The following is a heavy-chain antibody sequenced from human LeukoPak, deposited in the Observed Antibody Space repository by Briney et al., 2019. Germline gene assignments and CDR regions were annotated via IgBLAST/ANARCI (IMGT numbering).Heavy chain of an antibody. CDR3: AREGLLTSPNNAFDV. Sequence: PGTSLRLSCAASGFTFSSYGMHWVRQRPGKGLEWVTVMWSNESHKYYADSVKGRFTVSRDSAKSTLYLQIESLKVEDTAVYYCAREGLLTSPNNAFDVWDQGTMVTVSS. D-gene: IGHD3-16*01. CDR2: MWSNESHK. V-gene: IGHV3-33*01. J-gene: IGHJ3*01. CDR1: GFTFSSYG.